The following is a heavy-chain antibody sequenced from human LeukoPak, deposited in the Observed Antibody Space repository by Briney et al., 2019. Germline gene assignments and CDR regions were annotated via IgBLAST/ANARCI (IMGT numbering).Heavy chain of an antibody. CDR2: IYPGDSDT. CDR3: ARGRKHGGQLLNYYFDY. V-gene: IGHV5-51*01. J-gene: IGHJ4*02. D-gene: IGHD2-2*01. Sequence: AGESLKISCKGSGYSFTSYWIGWVRQMPGKGLEWMGIIYPGDSDTRYSPSFQGQVTISADKSISTAYLQWSSLKASDTAMYYCARGRKHGGQLLNYYFDYWGQGTLVTVSP. CDR1: GYSFTSYW.